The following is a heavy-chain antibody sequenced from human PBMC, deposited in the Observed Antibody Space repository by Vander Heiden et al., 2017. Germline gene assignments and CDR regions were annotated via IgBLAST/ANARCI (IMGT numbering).Heavy chain of an antibody. CDR1: GFSLSTSEMR. V-gene: IGHV2-70*04. Sequence: QATLKESGPALVKPTQPLTLTCTFSGFSLSTSEMRVSWIRQTPGKALEWLARIDWDDDKFYRTSLKTRLTISKDTSKNQVVLTMTNMDPVDTGTYYCAAGTVTLFDYWGQGTLVTVSS. CDR3: AAGTVTLFDY. J-gene: IGHJ4*02. CDR2: IDWDDDK. D-gene: IGHD4-17*01.